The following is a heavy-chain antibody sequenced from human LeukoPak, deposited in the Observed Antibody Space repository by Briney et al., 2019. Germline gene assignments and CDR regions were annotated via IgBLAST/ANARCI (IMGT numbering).Heavy chain of an antibody. CDR2: IQPRDSQT. V-gene: IGHV5-51*01. CDR1: GYSFTNYW. J-gene: IGHJ3*02. CDR3: ARRLQTGAFDI. Sequence: GESLKISCKGSGYSFTNYWIDWVRQMPGKGLEWMGLIQPRDSQTRYSPSFQGRVTFSDDKSISTAYLQWSSLTASDTAIYYCARRLQTGAFDIWGQGTLVTVSS.